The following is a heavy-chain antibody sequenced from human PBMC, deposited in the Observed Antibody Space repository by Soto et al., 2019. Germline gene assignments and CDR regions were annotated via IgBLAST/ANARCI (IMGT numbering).Heavy chain of an antibody. J-gene: IGHJ4*02. CDR1: GYTFTGYX. CDR2: INPNSGGT. CDR3: ATGDYDSSGYSH. D-gene: IGHD3-22*01. V-gene: IGHV1-2*04. Sequence: ASVKVSCKASGYTFTGYXMHWVRQPPGQGLEWMGWINPNSGGTNYAQKFQGWVTMTRDTSISTAYMELSRLRSDDTAVYYCATGDYDSSGYSHWGQGTLVTVSS.